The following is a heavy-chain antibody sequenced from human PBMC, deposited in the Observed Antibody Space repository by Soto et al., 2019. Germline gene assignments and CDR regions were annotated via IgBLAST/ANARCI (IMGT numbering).Heavy chain of an antibody. CDR1: GFTFSKYA. D-gene: IGHD6-19*01. Sequence: QVQLVESGGGVVQPGRSPRLSCAASGFTFSKYAIHWVRQAPGTGLEWVAVISSDGNNKYYADYVKGRFTISRDNSKNSLYLQMNSLRLEDTAVYYCERDEQLGGIASHYYYGMDVWGQGTTVTVSS. CDR2: ISSDGNNK. J-gene: IGHJ6*02. V-gene: IGHV3-30-3*01. CDR3: ERDEQLGGIASHYYYGMDV.